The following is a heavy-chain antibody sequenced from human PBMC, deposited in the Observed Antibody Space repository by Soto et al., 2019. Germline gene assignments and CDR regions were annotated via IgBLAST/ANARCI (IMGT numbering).Heavy chain of an antibody. CDR1: GYTFSSYY. CDR2: INPQSDGT. Sequence: QVQLVQSGAEVKKPGASVTVSCKTSGYTFSSYYIHWMRQAPGQGLEWLGWINPQSDGTAYAPRFQGWVTMAANMSISTVYMELRRLKSDDAAIYYCARGHGRQNFDYWGQGTLVYVSS. J-gene: IGHJ4*02. CDR3: ARGHGRQNFDY. V-gene: IGHV1-2*04.